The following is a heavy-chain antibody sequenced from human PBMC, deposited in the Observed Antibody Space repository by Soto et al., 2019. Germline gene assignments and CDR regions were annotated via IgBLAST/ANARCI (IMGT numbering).Heavy chain of an antibody. CDR2: ISPGSRYP. V-gene: IGHV3-11*06. CDR3: VRGGGGGLFDP. Sequence: GGSLRLSCAGSGFTFGDSYMSWSRQGPGKGLEWLSYISPGSRYPAYADSVKGRFTISRDNAKRSLYLQMMSLTAEDTAIYYCVRGGGGGLFDPWGQGTMVTVSS. D-gene: IGHD2-15*01. J-gene: IGHJ5*02. CDR1: GFTFGDSY.